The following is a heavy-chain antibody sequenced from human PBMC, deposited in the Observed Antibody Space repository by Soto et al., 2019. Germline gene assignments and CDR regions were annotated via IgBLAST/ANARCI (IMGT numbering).Heavy chain of an antibody. CDR1: GYTFTSYG. J-gene: IGHJ4*02. Sequence: ASVKVSCKASGYTFTSYGISWVRQAPGQGLEWMGWISAYNGNTNYAQKLQGRVTMTTDTSTSTAYMELRSLRSDDTAVYYCARTIKDEDIVVVVAATDYWGQGTLVTVSS. V-gene: IGHV1-18*01. CDR3: ARTIKDEDIVVVVAATDY. CDR2: ISAYNGNT. D-gene: IGHD2-15*01.